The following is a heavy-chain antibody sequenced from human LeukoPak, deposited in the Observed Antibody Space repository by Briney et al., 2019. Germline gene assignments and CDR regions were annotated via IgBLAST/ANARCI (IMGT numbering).Heavy chain of an antibody. CDR2: ISGRGGAT. CDR3: AKSQSLLSLGGPFDS. CDR1: GFIFSSYG. Sequence: PGGSLRLSCAASGFIFSSYGMSWVRQAPGKGLEWVPGISGRGGATYSADSVKGRLTISRDNSKNTLYLHMNSLRAEDTAIYYCAKSQSLLSLGGPFDSWGQGTLVTVSS. V-gene: IGHV3-23*01. D-gene: IGHD3-16*01. J-gene: IGHJ4*02.